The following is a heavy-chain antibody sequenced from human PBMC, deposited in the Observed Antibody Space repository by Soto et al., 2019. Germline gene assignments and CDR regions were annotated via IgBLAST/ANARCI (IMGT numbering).Heavy chain of an antibody. J-gene: IGHJ4*02. CDR3: AKETYSGPLDY. CDR1: GFTFSSND. V-gene: IGHV3-30*18. D-gene: IGHD2-15*01. CDR2: ISYDGSNK. Sequence: QVQLVESGGGVVQPGRSLRLSCTTSGFTFSSNDMHWVRQAPGKGLEWVAVISYDGSNKYYADSVKGRFTISRDNSKNTLYLQMNSLRAEDTAVYYCAKETYSGPLDYWGQGTLVTVSS.